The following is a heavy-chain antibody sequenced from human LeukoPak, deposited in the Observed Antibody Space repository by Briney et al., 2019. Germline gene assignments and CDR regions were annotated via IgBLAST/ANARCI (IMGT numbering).Heavy chain of an antibody. CDR3: ARVSDISVAAYFDY. Sequence: GGSLRLSCAASGFTFSSYWMHWVRQAPGKGLVWVSRISSDGSSTSYADSVKGRFTISRDNAKNSLYLQMNSLRAEDTALYYCARVSDISVAAYFDYWGQGTLVTVSS. V-gene: IGHV3-74*01. J-gene: IGHJ4*02. D-gene: IGHD6-19*01. CDR1: GFTFSSYW. CDR2: ISSDGSST.